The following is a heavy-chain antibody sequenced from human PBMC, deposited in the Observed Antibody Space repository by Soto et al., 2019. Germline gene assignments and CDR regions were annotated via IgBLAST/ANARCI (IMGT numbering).Heavy chain of an antibody. D-gene: IGHD5-12*01. CDR3: AREYVVATNTGSFYFDY. V-gene: IGHV1-3*01. CDR1: AYTFTSYA. CDR2: INAGNGNT. J-gene: IGHJ4*02. Sequence: ASVKVSCKASAYTFTSYAMHWVRQAPGQRIEWMGWINAGNGNTKYSQKFHGRVTITRDTSASTAYMELSSLRSEDTAVYYCAREYVVATNTGSFYFDYWGQGTLVTVSS.